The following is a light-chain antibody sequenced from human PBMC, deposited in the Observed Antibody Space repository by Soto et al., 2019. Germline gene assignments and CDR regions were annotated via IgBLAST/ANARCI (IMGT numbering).Light chain of an antibody. CDR1: QSISSW. CDR2: DAS. CDR3: QQYNSYLWT. Sequence: DIHLTQSPSTLSAYVVGIVTITCRASQSISSWLAWYQQKPGKAPKLLIYDASSLESGVPSRFSGSGSGTEFTLTISSLQPDDFATYYCQQYNSYLWTFGQGTKVDIK. J-gene: IGKJ1*01. V-gene: IGKV1-5*01.